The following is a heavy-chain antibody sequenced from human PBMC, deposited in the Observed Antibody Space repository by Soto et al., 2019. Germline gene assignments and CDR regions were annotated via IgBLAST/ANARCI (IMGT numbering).Heavy chain of an antibody. CDR2: IYYSGST. CDR1: GGSLSSYY. D-gene: IGHD6-19*01. J-gene: IGHJ3*02. Sequence: SDTLSLTCTVSGGSLSSYYWSWIRQPPGKGLEWIGYIYYSGSTNYNPSLKSRVTISVDTSKNQFSLKLSSVTAADTAVYYCARPKSSGWLDAFDIWGQGTVVTVSS. CDR3: ARPKSSGWLDAFDI. V-gene: IGHV4-59*08.